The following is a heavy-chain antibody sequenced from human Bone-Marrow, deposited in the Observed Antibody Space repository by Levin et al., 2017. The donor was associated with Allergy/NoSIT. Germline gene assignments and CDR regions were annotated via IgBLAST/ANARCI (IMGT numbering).Heavy chain of an antibody. CDR2: ISHDGSNK. Sequence: KGLEWVAHISHDGSNKDYADSVKGRFTVSRDNSRNTLFLAMNSLRREDTALYFCAREGPTMVRGIIWNWGQGTLVTVSS. V-gene: IGHV3-30*03. J-gene: IGHJ4*02. D-gene: IGHD3-10*01. CDR3: AREGPTMVRGIIWN.